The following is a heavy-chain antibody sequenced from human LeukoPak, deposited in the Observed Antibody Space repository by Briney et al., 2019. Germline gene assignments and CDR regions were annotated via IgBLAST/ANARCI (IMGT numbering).Heavy chain of an antibody. CDR3: ARRTYYNFWSGYPTSYYYYYYMDV. CDR1: GFTFSDYY. D-gene: IGHD3-3*01. J-gene: IGHJ6*03. Sequence: GGSLRLSCAASGFTFSDYYMSWIRQAPGKGLEWVSYISSSGSTIYYADSVKGRFTISRDNAKNALYLQMNSLRAEDSAVYYCARRTYYNFWSGYPTSYYYYYYMDVWGKGTTVTVSS. CDR2: ISSSGSTI. V-gene: IGHV3-11*01.